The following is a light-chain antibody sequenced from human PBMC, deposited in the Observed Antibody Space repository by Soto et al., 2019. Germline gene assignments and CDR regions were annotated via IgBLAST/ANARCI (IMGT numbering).Light chain of an antibody. V-gene: IGKV3-11*01. CDR1: QSLGTH. CDR3: QQRRNWPMFT. J-gene: IGKJ2*01. Sequence: EIVLTQSPATLSLSPGERASLSCRASQSLGTHLAWYQQRPGQSPRLLIYDAYKRATGIPARFSGGGSGADFTLTISSLEPEDFAVSYCQQRRNWPMFTFGQGTKLEIK. CDR2: DAY.